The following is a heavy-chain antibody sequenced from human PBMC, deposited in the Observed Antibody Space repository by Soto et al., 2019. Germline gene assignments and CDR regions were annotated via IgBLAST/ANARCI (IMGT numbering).Heavy chain of an antibody. CDR3: AKDLPGGVLPTCFDS. CDR1: GFTFSSYA. CDR2: ISGSGAST. Sequence: GSLRLSCAASGFTFSSYAMSWVRQAPWKGLEWVSAISGSGASTFYADSVKGRFTISRDKSKNTLYLQMNSLRAEDTAVYYCAKDLPGGVLPTCFDSWGQGTLVTVSS. J-gene: IGHJ5*01. D-gene: IGHD1-26*01. V-gene: IGHV3-23*01.